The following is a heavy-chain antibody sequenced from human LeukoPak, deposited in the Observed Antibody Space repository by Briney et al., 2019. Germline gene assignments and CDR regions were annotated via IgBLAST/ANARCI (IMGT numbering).Heavy chain of an antibody. J-gene: IGHJ4*02. CDR3: ARPIAVAGTGYYFDY. CDR2: SDPGAFDM. D-gene: IGHD6-19*01. CDR1: AYRFTSYW. V-gene: IGHV5-51*01. Sequence: PGGSLKISREGSAYRFTSYWIGWGRQIPGKGLEWIAASDPGAFDMGDRPMLRGQVPISADKSVSTAYLQWSSLRGSDTAMYYCARPIAVAGTGYYFDYWGQGTLVTVSS.